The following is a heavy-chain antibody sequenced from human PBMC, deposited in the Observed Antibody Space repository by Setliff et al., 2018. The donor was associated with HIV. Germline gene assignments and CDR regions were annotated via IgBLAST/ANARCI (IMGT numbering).Heavy chain of an antibody. Sequence: HPGGSLRLSCAASGFTFSSSAMSWVRQAPGKGLEWVSLIQSSGITYYADSVKGRFTISRDNSNNTLSLQMSSLRAEDTALYYCAKLDYYDYSGSWARKVAIDFWGRGTMVTVSS. J-gene: IGHJ3*01. CDR2: IQSSGIT. D-gene: IGHD3-22*01. CDR1: GFTFSSSA. CDR3: AKLDYYDYSGSWARKVAIDF. V-gene: IGHV3-23*01.